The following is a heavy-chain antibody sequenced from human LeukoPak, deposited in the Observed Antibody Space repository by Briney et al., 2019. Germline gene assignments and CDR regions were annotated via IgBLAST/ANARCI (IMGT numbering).Heavy chain of an antibody. Sequence: SETLSLTCTVSGVSISTSRYYWGWIRQPPGKGLEWIGNIYYTGPTYYNASLESRVTISLDTSKNQFFLKLNSVTAADTAMYYCARSHHAKYAAAGNYWGQGTLVTVSS. CDR3: ARSHHAKYAAAGNY. J-gene: IGHJ4*02. CDR1: GVSISTSRYY. V-gene: IGHV4-39*01. D-gene: IGHD6-13*01. CDR2: IYYTGPT.